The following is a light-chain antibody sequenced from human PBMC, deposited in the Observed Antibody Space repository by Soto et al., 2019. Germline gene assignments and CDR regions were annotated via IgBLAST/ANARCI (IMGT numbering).Light chain of an antibody. Sequence: QSVLTQPASVSGSPGQSITISCTGTSSDVGAYDYVSWYQQHPGRAPKLIIYEVHNRPSGVSNRFSGSKSGSTASLTISGLQAEDEADYYCSSYRSTITVYVFGTGTKLTVL. CDR1: SSDVGAYDY. J-gene: IGLJ1*01. CDR2: EVH. CDR3: SSYRSTITVYV. V-gene: IGLV2-14*01.